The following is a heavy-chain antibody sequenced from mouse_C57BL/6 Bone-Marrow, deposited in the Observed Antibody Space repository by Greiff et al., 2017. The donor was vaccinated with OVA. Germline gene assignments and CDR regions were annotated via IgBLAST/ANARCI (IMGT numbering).Heavy chain of an antibody. CDR3: ARGISTVVADWYFDV. CDR1: GYAFTNYL. D-gene: IGHD1-1*01. V-gene: IGHV1-54*01. CDR2: INPGSGGT. J-gene: IGHJ1*03. Sequence: QVQLKESGAELVRPGTSVKVSCKASGYAFTNYLIEWVKQRPGQGLEWIGVINPGSGGTNYNEKFKGKATLTADKSSSTAYMQLSSLTSEDSAVYFGARGISTVVADWYFDVWGTGTTVTVSS.